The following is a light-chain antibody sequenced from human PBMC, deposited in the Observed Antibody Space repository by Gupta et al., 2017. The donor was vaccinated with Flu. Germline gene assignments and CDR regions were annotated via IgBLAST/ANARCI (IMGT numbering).Light chain of an antibody. CDR2: GNS. V-gene: IGLV1-44*01. CDR1: SSNIGSNA. Sequence: QSVLVQPPSASGTHGQRVTISCSGSSSNIGSNAVNWYQQVPGTAPKLLMYGNSQRPSGVPDRFSGSKSGTSASLAISGLQSEDDADYYCAAWDDSLNGHYVFGTGTKVTVL. CDR3: AAWDDSLNGHYV. J-gene: IGLJ1*01.